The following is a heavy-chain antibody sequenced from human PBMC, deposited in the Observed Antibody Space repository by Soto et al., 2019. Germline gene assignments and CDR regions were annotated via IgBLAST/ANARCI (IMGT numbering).Heavy chain of an antibody. CDR1: GFTFRSYG. CDR2: IWYDGSNK. J-gene: IGHJ4*02. CDR3: ASSAVAGFDY. Sequence: QVQRVESGGGVVQPGRSLRLSCAASGFTFRSYGMHWVRQAPGKGLEWGAVIWYDGSNKYYADSVKGRFTISRDNSKNTLYLPMTSLRAEDTAVYYCASSAVAGFDYWGQGTLVTVSS. V-gene: IGHV3-33*01. D-gene: IGHD3-10*01.